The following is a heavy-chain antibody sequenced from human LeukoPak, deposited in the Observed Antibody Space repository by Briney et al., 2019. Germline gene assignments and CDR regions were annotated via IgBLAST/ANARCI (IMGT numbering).Heavy chain of an antibody. CDR3: ARGTVEMGY. V-gene: IGHV3-21*01. Sequence: GGSLRLSCAASGFTFSSYSMNWVRQAPGQGLEWVSSISSSSSYIYYADSVEGRFTISRDNAKKSLYPQMNSLRAEDTAVYYCARGTVEMGYWGQGTLVTVSS. J-gene: IGHJ4*02. CDR2: ISSSSSYI. CDR1: GFTFSSYS. D-gene: IGHD5-24*01.